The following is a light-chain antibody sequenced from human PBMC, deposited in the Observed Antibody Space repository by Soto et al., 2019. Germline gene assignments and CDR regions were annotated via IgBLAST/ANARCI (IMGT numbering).Light chain of an antibody. CDR3: SSYTSSSPLVV. CDR1: SSDVGNYNY. Sequence: QSALTQPASVSGSPGQSITISCTGTSSDVGNYNYVSWYQQHPGKAPKLMIYEVSNRPSGVSNRFSGSKSGNTASLTISGLQAEDEADYYCSSYTSSSPLVVFGGGTTLTVL. V-gene: IGLV2-14*01. J-gene: IGLJ2*01. CDR2: EVS.